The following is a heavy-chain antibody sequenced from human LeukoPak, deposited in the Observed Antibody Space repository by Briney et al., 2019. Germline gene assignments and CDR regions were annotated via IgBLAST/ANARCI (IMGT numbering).Heavy chain of an antibody. CDR3: ATFSSSWYATFDY. Sequence: GGSLRLSCAASGFTFSSYWMHWVRQAPGKGLVWVSRINSDGSSTSYADSVKGRFTISRDNAKNTLYLQMNSLRAEDTAVHYCATFSSSWYATFDYWGQGTLVTVSS. CDR1: GFTFSSYW. D-gene: IGHD6-13*01. V-gene: IGHV3-74*01. CDR2: INSDGSST. J-gene: IGHJ4*02.